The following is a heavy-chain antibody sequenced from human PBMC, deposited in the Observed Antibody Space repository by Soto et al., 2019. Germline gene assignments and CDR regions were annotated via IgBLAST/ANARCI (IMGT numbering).Heavy chain of an antibody. D-gene: IGHD4-17*01. CDR3: DRFLRPAAACDL. Sequence: QITLRESGPTLVQPTETLTLTCAFSGFSLSTSGVGVGWFRQSPGKALEWLALIHWDDDKRYSPSLSSRLAITKDTYITQVVLTMTNVDPVDTGTYYCDRFLRPAAACDLWGQGTVATVSS. V-gene: IGHV2-5*02. CDR2: IHWDDDK. J-gene: IGHJ3*01. CDR1: GFSLSTSGVG.